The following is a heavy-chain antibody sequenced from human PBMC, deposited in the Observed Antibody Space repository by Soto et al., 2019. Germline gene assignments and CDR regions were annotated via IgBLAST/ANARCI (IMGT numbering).Heavy chain of an antibody. V-gene: IGHV4-34*01. Sequence: SETLSLTCAVYVGSFSGYYWSWIRQPPGKGLEWIGEINHSGSTNYNPSLKSRVTISVDTSKNQFSLKLSSVTAADTAVYYCARGRTFGGVIVIRGVWFDPWGQGTLVTVSS. CDR1: VGSFSGYY. J-gene: IGHJ5*02. D-gene: IGHD3-16*02. CDR2: INHSGST. CDR3: ARGRTFGGVIVIRGVWFDP.